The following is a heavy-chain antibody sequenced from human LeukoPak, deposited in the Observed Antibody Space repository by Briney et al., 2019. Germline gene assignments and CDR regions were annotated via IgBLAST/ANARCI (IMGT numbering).Heavy chain of an antibody. Sequence: PSETLSLTCTVSGGSLIGYYWGWIRQPPGKGLECIGYIHSSEGTAHNASLKSRLTILLDTSKNQFSLKLSSVTAADTAVYYCARERRTVTMIDYWGQGTLVTVSS. D-gene: IGHD3-22*01. CDR3: ARERRTVTMIDY. J-gene: IGHJ4*02. CDR2: IHSSEGT. CDR1: GGSLIGYY. V-gene: IGHV4-59*12.